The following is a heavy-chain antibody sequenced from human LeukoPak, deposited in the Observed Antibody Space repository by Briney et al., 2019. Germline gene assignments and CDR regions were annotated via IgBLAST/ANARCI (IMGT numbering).Heavy chain of an antibody. J-gene: IGHJ4*02. Sequence: GGSLRLSCAASGFTFSSYWMSWVRQAPGKGLGWVANIKQDGREKYYMGSVKGRFTISRDNAKNSLYLQMNSRRAEDTAVYYCASGFGEFIFDYWGQGTLVTVSS. CDR1: GFTFSSYW. CDR2: IKQDGREK. D-gene: IGHD3-10*01. CDR3: ASGFGEFIFDY. V-gene: IGHV3-7*03.